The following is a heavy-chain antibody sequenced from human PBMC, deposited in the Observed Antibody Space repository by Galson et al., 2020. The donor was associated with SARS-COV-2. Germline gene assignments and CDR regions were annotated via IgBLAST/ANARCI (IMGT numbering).Heavy chain of an antibody. CDR1: GGTFSSYT. V-gene: IGHV1-69*13. D-gene: IGHD2-2*01. Sequence: GASVTVSCKPSGGTFSSYTISLVRQAPGQGLEWMGGIIPLFGSAPYAQKFQGRVAITAGESTTTAYMELSSLTSEDTAVYYCATRVECSTYSCYEEYYYYGLDVWGQGTTVTVS. CDR3: ATRVECSTYSCYEEYYYYGLDV. J-gene: IGHJ6*02. CDR2: IIPLFGSA.